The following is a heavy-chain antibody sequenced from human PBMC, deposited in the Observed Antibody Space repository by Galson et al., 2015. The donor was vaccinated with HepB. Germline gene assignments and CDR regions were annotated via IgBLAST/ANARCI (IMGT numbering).Heavy chain of an antibody. D-gene: IGHD3-22*01. J-gene: IGHJ4*02. CDR2: INPDGTNV. CDR1: GFTFGIYW. V-gene: IGHV3-74*01. Sequence: SLRLFCAASGFTFGIYWMHWVRQPPGGGPVWVSHINPDGTNVRYADSVKGRFTISRDNAKNTLYLQMNSLRDEDTAVYYCLHDSDGPDYWGQGTMVTVSS. CDR3: LHDSDGPDY.